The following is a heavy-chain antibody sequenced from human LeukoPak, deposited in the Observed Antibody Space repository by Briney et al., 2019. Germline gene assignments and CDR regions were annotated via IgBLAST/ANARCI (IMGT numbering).Heavy chain of an antibody. CDR1: GYTFTSYY. D-gene: IGHD2-2*01. J-gene: IGHJ4*02. CDR2: INPSGGST. V-gene: IGHV1-46*01. Sequence: ASVKVSCKASGYTFTSYYMHWVRQAPGQGLEWMGIINPSGGSTSYAQKFQGRVTMTRDMSTSTVYMELSSLRSEDTAVYYCARDVYCSSTSCQGVFDYWCQGTLVTVSS. CDR3: ARDVYCSSTSCQGVFDY.